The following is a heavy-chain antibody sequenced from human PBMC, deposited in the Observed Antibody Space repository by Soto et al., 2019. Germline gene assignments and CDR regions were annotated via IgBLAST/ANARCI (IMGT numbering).Heavy chain of an antibody. CDR2: IYHSGNT. CDR3: ARASASSKLRGVVIN. CDR1: GASIITDNW. V-gene: IGHV4-4*02. Sequence: QVQLQESGPGLVKPSGNLSLTCALSGASIITDNWWSWVRQPPGKEMEWIGEIYHSGNTNFNPSVKSRVTIAVDTSKNQCSLTVSSVTAADTAIYYCARASASSKLRGVVINWGQGTLVTVSS. D-gene: IGHD3-10*01. J-gene: IGHJ4*02.